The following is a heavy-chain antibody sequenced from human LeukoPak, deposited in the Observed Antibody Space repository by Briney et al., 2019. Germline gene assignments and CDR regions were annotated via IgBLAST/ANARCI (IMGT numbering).Heavy chain of an antibody. CDR3: AKQGLVPATAGD. CDR2: ITSSGTYI. Sequence: PGGSLRLSCATSGFTFNNYNMNWVRQAPGRALEWVSSITSSGTYIFYADSVKGRFSISRDNSMNTLYLQMNSLRPEDTAVYYCAKQGLVPATAGDWGQGTLVTVSS. V-gene: IGHV3-21*01. J-gene: IGHJ4*02. D-gene: IGHD2-2*01. CDR1: GFTFNNYN.